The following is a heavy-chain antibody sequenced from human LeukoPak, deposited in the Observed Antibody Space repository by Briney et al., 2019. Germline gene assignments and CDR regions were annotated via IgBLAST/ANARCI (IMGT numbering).Heavy chain of an antibody. V-gene: IGHV1-18*01. D-gene: IGHD3-22*01. Sequence: ASVKVSCKASGYTFTSYDINWVRQAPGQGLEWMGWISAYNGNTNYAQKLQGRVTMTTDTSTSTAYMELRSLRSEDTAVYYCARAVYYYDSSGLDAFDIWGQGTMVTVSS. CDR1: GYTFTSYD. CDR2: ISAYNGNT. CDR3: ARAVYYYDSSGLDAFDI. J-gene: IGHJ3*02.